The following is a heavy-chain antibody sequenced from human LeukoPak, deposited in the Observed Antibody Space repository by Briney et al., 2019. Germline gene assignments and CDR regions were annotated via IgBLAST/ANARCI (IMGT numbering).Heavy chain of an antibody. Sequence: QSGGSLRLSCADSGFTFSSYAMHWVRQAPGKGLEWVAVISYDGRDKYYADSVKGRVTISRGNSKNTLYLQMNSLRAEDTAVYYCARDQRRYRNGLPYYYYYGMDVWGQGTTVTVSS. CDR2: ISYDGRDK. CDR1: GFTFSSYA. D-gene: IGHD5-18*01. V-gene: IGHV3-30*04. J-gene: IGHJ6*02. CDR3: ARDQRRYRNGLPYYYYYGMDV.